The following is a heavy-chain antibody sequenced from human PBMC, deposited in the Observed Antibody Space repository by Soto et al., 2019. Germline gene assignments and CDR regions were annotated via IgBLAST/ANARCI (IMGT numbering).Heavy chain of an antibody. V-gene: IGHV3-23*01. CDR3: AKVGAGDYYYYGMAV. CDR1: GFTFSSYA. Sequence: GGSLRLSCAASGFTFSSYAMSWVRQAPGKGLEWVSAISGSGGSTYYADSVKGRFTISRDNSKNTLYLQMNSLRAEDTALYYCAKVGAGDYYYYGMAVWGQGTTVTVSS. CDR2: ISGSGGST. J-gene: IGHJ6*02.